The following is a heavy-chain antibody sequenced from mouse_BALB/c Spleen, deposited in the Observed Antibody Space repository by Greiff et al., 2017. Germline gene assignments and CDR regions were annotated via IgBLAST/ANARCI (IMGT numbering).Heavy chain of an antibody. J-gene: IGHJ4*01. CDR2: INSNGGST. CDR3: ARGGGNFYYAMDY. D-gene: IGHD2-1*01. Sequence: EVNLVESGGGLVQPGGSLKLSCAASGFTFSSYGMSWVRQTPDKRLELVATINSNGGSTYYPDSVKGRFTISRDNAKNTLYLQMSSLKSEDTAMYYCARGGGNFYYAMDYWGQGTSVTVSS. V-gene: IGHV5-6-3*01. CDR1: GFTFSSYG.